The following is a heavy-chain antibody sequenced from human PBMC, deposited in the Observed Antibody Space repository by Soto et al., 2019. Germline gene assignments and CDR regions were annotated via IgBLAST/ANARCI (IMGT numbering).Heavy chain of an antibody. D-gene: IGHD2-2*01. J-gene: IGHJ6*02. V-gene: IGHV4-39*01. CDR3: ARLGGVPAATGVYYYYGMDV. CDR1: GGSISSSSYY. CDR2: IYYSGST. Sequence: PSETLSLTCTVSGGSISSSSYYWGWIRQPPGKGLEWIGSIYYSGSTYYNPSLKSRVTISVDTSKNQFSLKLSSVTAADTAVYYCARLGGVPAATGVYYYYGMDVWGQGTTVTAP.